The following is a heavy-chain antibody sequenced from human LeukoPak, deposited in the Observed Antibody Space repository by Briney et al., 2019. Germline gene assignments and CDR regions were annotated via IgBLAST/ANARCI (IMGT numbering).Heavy chain of an antibody. CDR2: IYSTGST. J-gene: IGHJ3*02. D-gene: IGHD3-10*01. CDR1: GGSVSSGGSH. Sequence: PSETLSLTCTVSGGSVSSGGSHWNWIRQPPGKGLEWIVYIYSTGSTEYNPSLKSRVPIPVDTSKNQFSLKLTSVTAADSGVYYCARVEWFGELSPFDIWGQGTMVTVSS. CDR3: ARVEWFGELSPFDI. V-gene: IGHV4-61*08.